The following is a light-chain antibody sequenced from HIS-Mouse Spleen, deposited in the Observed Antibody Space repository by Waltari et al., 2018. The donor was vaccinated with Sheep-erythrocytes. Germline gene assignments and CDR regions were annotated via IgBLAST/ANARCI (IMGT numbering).Light chain of an antibody. CDR1: SSHVGGYNY. CDR3: CSYAGSYTWV. CDR2: DVS. Sequence: QSALTQPRSVSGSPGPSVTLSCTGTSSHVGGYNYVSRYQQHPGKAPKLMIYDVSKRPSGVPDRFSGSKSGNTASLTISGLQAEDEADYYCCSYAGSYTWVFGGGTKLTVL. V-gene: IGLV2-11*01. J-gene: IGLJ3*02.